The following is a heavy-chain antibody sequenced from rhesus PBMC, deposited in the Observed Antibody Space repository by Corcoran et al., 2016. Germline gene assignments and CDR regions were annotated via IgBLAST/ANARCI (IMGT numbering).Heavy chain of an antibody. Sequence: EVQLVQSGAEVKRPGEPLKISCKTSGYSCTSSWISWVRQMPGKGLEWMGAIDPSDSDTRYSPSFQGQITISADKSISTAYLQWSSLKASDTATYYCAKSVGDYWGQGVLVTVSS. CDR3: AKSVGDY. D-gene: IGHD1-44*01. J-gene: IGHJ4*01. CDR2: IDPSDSDT. CDR1: GYSCTSSW. V-gene: IGHV5-20*02.